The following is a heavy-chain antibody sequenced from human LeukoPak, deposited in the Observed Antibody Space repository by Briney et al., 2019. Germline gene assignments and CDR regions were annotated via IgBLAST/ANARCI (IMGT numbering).Heavy chain of an antibody. CDR2: ISYDGSNK. D-gene: IGHD3-10*01. CDR1: GFTFSSYG. V-gene: IGHV3-30*03. J-gene: IGHJ4*02. Sequence: PGGSLRLSCAASGFTFSSYGMHWVRQAPGKGLEWGAVISYDGSNKYYADSVKGRFTISRDNSKNTLYLQMNSLRAEDTAVYYCARGRGFDYWGQGTLVTVSS. CDR3: ARGRGFDY.